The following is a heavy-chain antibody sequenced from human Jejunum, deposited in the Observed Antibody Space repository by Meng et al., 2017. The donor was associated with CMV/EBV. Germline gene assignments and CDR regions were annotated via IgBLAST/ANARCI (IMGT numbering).Heavy chain of an antibody. CDR1: GLPFSSYA. D-gene: IGHD5-18*01. Sequence: SGLPFSSYAMSWVRQAPGQGLEWVSTISNTGGTTFYADSVKGRFAISRDNSKNTLYLQMNNLRPEDTPVYYCAKELWIQLWLDAMDVWGQGTTVTVSS. J-gene: IGHJ6*02. CDR3: AKELWIQLWLDAMDV. CDR2: ISNTGGTT. V-gene: IGHV3-23*01.